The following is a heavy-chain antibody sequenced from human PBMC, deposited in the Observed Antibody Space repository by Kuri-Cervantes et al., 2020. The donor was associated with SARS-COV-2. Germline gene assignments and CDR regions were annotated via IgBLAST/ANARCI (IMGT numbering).Heavy chain of an antibody. Sequence: GESLKISCAASGFSFSDYYMSWIRQAPGKGLEWVSCISSSDESRHYADSVKGRFTISSDNAKNSLYLQMNSLRAEDMALYYCAKGGTSSSSLYFQHWGQGTLVTVSS. J-gene: IGHJ1*01. D-gene: IGHD6-6*01. V-gene: IGHV3-11*01. CDR3: AKGGTSSSSLYFQH. CDR2: ISSSDESR. CDR1: GFSFSDYY.